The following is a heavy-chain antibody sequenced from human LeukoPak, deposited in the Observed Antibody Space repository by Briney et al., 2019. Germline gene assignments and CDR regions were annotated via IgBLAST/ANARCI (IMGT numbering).Heavy chain of an antibody. CDR1: GYTFTDCY. J-gene: IGHJ4*02. CDR2: INPNSGGT. CDR3: ARGRTPAGGRVLDDY. D-gene: IGHD6-13*01. V-gene: IGHV1-2*02. Sequence: ASVKVSCKASGYTFTDCYMHWVRQAPGQGPEWMGCINPNSGGTDYAQKSQGRVTMTRDTSISTAYMELSSLTSDDTAIYYCARGRTPAGGRVLDDYWGQGTLVTVSS.